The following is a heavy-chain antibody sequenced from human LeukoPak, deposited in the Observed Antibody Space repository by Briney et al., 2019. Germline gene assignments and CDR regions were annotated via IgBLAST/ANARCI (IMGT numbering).Heavy chain of an antibody. D-gene: IGHD6-19*01. CDR3: ARHPSSSGWLPDAFDI. CDR2: INPNSGGT. CDR1: GYTFTGYY. J-gene: IGHJ3*02. Sequence: ASVKVSCKASGYTFTGYYMHWVRQAPGQGLEWMGWINPNSGGTNYAQKFQGRVTMTRDTSISTAYMELSRLRSDDTAVYCCARHPSSSGWLPDAFDIWGQGTMVTVSS. V-gene: IGHV1-2*02.